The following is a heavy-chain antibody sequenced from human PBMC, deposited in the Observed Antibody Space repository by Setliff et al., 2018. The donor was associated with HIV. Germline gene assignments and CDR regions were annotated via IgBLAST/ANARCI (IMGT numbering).Heavy chain of an antibody. CDR1: DYPFSNFG. V-gene: IGHV1-18*01. CDR3: ATDRTQTGISLVRGRLTDPARYPLDY. CDR2: INVYNGDT. J-gene: IGHJ4*02. D-gene: IGHD3-10*01. Sequence: ASVKVSCNASDYPFSNFGISWVRQAPGQGLEWMAWINVYNGDTNFAQKFQGRVTMSKDTSTGTAYMELSSLTSDDTAVYYCATDRTQTGISLVRGRLTDPARYPLDYWGQGTLVTVSS.